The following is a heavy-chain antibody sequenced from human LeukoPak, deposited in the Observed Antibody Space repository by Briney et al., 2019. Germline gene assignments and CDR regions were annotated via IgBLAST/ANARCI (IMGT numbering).Heavy chain of an antibody. J-gene: IGHJ4*02. D-gene: IGHD3-16*02. CDR1: GFTFSSYG. CDR3: AKRGFHYSILEY. V-gene: IGHV3-30*02. Sequence: GGSLRLSCAASGFTFSSYGMHWVRQAPGKGLEWVAFIRFDGSNNYYADSVKGRFTISRDTSKNTLYLQMNSLRAEDTAVYYCAKRGFHYSILEYWGQGTLVTVSS. CDR2: IRFDGSNN.